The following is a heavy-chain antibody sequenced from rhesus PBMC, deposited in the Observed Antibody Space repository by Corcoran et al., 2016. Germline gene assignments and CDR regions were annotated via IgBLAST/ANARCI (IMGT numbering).Heavy chain of an antibody. V-gene: IGHV5-20*01. J-gene: IGHJ6*01. D-gene: IGHD1-26*01. CDR1: GYSFTSYW. Sequence: EVQLVQSGAEVKRPGESLKISCKTSGYSFTSYWISWVRQMPGKGLEWMGAIDPSDSDTRYNPSFQGQVTISADKSVSTAYLQWGRLKASDTATYYCAKDRNWNYGLDSWGQGVVVTVSS. CDR2: IDPSDSDT. CDR3: AKDRNWNYGLDS.